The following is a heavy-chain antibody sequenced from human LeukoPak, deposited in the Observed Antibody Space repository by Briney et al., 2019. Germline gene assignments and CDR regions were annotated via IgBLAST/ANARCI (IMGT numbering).Heavy chain of an antibody. J-gene: IGHJ4*02. CDR1: GGSISSYY. CDR2: IYYSGST. V-gene: IGHV4-59*01. D-gene: IGHD6-6*01. CDR3: ARAKGGSSSHFDY. Sequence: SETLSLTCTVSGGSISSYYWSWIRQPPGKGLEWIGYIYYSGSTNYNPSLKSRVTISVDTSKNQFSLKLSSVTAADTAMYYCARAKGGSSSHFDYWGQGTLVTVSS.